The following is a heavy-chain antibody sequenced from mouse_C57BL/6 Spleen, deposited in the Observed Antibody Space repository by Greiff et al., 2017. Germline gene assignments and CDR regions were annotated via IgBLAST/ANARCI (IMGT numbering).Heavy chain of an antibody. Sequence: VQLQQSGPELVKPGASVKMSCKASGYTFTDYNMHWVKQSHGKSLEWLGSINTNHGGTSYNQTFKGKATLTVNKSSSTAYKELRSRTSEESAVYYCARRRTPYAMDYWGQGTSVTVSS. V-gene: IGHV1-22*01. J-gene: IGHJ4*01. D-gene: IGHD5-1*01. CDR1: GYTFTDYN. CDR2: INTNHGGT. CDR3: ARRRTPYAMDY.